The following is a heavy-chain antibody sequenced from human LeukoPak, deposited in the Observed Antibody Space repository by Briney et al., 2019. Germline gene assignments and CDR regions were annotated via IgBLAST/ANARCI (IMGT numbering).Heavy chain of an antibody. V-gene: IGHV4-4*02. Sequence: SGTLSLTCAVSGDSINTGNWWTWVRQPPGKGLVWIGEIYHTGSSKYNPSLKSRVTMSVDESKNQFSLKVSSVTAADTAVYYCVRGFIFTGYYRVEYFDSWGHGALVTVSS. J-gene: IGHJ4*01. CDR3: VRGFIFTGYYRVEYFDS. D-gene: IGHD3-9*01. CDR2: IYHTGSS. CDR1: GDSINTGNW.